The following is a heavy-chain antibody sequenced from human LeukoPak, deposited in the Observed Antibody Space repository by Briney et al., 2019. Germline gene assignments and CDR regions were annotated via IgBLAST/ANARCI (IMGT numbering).Heavy chain of an antibody. CDR1: GGSFSGYY. CDR2: INHSGST. Sequence: SETLSLTCAVYGGSFSGYYWSWIRQPPGKGLEWIGEINHSGSTNYNPSLKSRVTISVDTSKNQFSLKLSSVTAADTAVYYCASNYYDSSGYPVPFDYWGQGTLVTVSS. V-gene: IGHV4-34*01. CDR3: ASNYYDSSGYPVPFDY. D-gene: IGHD3-22*01. J-gene: IGHJ4*02.